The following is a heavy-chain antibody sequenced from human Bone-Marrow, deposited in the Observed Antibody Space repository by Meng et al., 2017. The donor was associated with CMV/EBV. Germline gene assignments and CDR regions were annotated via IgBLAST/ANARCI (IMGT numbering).Heavy chain of an antibody. CDR1: GGTFSSYT. J-gene: IGHJ4*02. CDR3: AREDSSGYSYYFDY. Sequence: QVQWVQSGAEVKKPGSSVKVSCKASGGTFSSYTISWVRQAPGQGLEWMGRIIPILGIANYAQKFQGRVTITADKSTSTAYMELSSLRSEDTAVYYCAREDSSGYSYYFDYWGQGTLVTVSS. CDR2: IIPILGIA. V-gene: IGHV1-69*08. D-gene: IGHD3-22*01.